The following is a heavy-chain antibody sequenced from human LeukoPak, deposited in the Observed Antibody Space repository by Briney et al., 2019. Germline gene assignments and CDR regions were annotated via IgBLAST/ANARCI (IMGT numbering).Heavy chain of an antibody. CDR3: ARGGFYYEGSGPDY. D-gene: IGHD3-22*01. CDR2: ISSSSYI. Sequence: PGGSLRLSCAASGFTFSNAWMSWVRQAPGKGLEWVSSISSSSYIYYADSVKGRFTISRDNAKNSLYLQMNSLRAEDTAVYYCARGGFYYEGSGPDYGGRGPRVPVS. CDR1: GFTFSNAW. V-gene: IGHV3-69-1*01. J-gene: IGHJ4*02.